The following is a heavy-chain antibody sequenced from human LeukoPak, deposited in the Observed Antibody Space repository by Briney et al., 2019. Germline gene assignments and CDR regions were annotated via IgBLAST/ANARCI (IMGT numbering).Heavy chain of an antibody. CDR1: GFTFSSYA. Sequence: GGSLRLSCAASGFTFSSYAMSWVRKAPGKGLEWVSALSGSGDSTYYADSVKGRFTISRDNSENTLYLQMNSLRAEDTAVYYCARDRRRVGYYGSGSYYYGMDVWCQGTTVTVSS. J-gene: IGHJ6*02. CDR3: ARDRRRVGYYGSGSYYYGMDV. V-gene: IGHV3-23*01. CDR2: LSGSGDST. D-gene: IGHD3-10*01.